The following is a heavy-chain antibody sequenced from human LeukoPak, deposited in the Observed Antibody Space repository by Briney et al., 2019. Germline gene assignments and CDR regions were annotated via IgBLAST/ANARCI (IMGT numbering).Heavy chain of an antibody. CDR2: IVHSGNT. CDR1: GGSFSGYY. D-gene: IGHD3-9*01. V-gene: IGHV4-34*12. Sequence: SETLSLTCAVYGGSFSGYYWSWIRQPPGKGLEWIGEIVHSGNTKYNPSLKSRVTISVDTSKNQSSLNLTSVTAADTAVYYCASSLPILTGQGGFDYWGQGTLVTVSS. J-gene: IGHJ4*02. CDR3: ASSLPILTGQGGFDY.